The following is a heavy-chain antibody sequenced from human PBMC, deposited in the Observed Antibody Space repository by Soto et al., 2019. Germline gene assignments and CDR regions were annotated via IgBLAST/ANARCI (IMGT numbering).Heavy chain of an antibody. D-gene: IGHD6-19*01. V-gene: IGHV4-59*01. J-gene: IGHJ4*02. Sequence: PSETLSLTCTVSGGSISSYYWSWIRQPPGKGLEWIGYIYYSGSTNYNPSLKSRVTISVDTSKNQFSLKLSSVTAADTAVYYCARVWGSGWFPVDYWGQGTLVTVSS. CDR3: ARVWGSGWFPVDY. CDR2: IYYSGST. CDR1: GGSISSYY.